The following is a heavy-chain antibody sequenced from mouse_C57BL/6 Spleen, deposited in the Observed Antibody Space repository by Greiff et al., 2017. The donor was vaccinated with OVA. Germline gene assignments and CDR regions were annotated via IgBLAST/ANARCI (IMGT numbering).Heavy chain of an antibody. Sequence: EVQLQQSGPELVKPGASVKISCKASGYTFTDYYMNWVKQSHGKSLEWIGDINPNNGGTSYNQKFKGKATLTVDKSSSTAYMELRSLTSEDSAVYYCARFGWGYAMDYWGQGTSVTVSS. CDR3: ARFGWGYAMDY. CDR1: GYTFTDYY. J-gene: IGHJ4*01. CDR2: INPNNGGT. V-gene: IGHV1-26*01.